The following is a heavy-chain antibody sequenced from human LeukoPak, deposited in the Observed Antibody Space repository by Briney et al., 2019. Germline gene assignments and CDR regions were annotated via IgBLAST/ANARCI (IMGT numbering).Heavy chain of an antibody. CDR2: ISWNSGSI. CDR3: AKDINLGSYSFDY. CDR1: GFTFDDYA. V-gene: IGHV3-9*01. Sequence: GRSLRLSCAASGFTFDDYAMHWVRQAPGKGLEWVSGISWNSGSIGYADSVKGRFTISSDNAKNSLYLQMNSLRAEDTALYYCAKDINLGSYSFDYWGQGTLVTVSS. D-gene: IGHD1-26*01. J-gene: IGHJ4*02.